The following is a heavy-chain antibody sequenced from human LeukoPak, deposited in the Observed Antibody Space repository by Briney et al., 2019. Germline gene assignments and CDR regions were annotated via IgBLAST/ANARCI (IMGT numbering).Heavy chain of an antibody. CDR3: TRLPPIVVVPAARRRGRWFDP. CDR1: GGSFSGYY. CDR2: INHSGST. D-gene: IGHD2-2*01. V-gene: IGHV4-34*01. J-gene: IGHJ5*02. Sequence: SETLSLTCAVYGGSFSGYYWSWIRQPPGKGLEWIGEINHSGSTNYNPSLKSRVTISVDTSKNQFSLKLSSVTAADTAVYYCTRLPPIVVVPAARRRGRWFDPGGQGTLVTVS.